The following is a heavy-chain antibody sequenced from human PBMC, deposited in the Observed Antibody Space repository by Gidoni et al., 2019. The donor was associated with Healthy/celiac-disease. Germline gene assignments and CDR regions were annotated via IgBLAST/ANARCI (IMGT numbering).Heavy chain of an antibody. Sequence: EVQLVESGGGLVKPGGSLRLSCAASGFTFSRYSMNWVRQAPGKGLEWVSSISSSSSYIYYADSVKGRFTISRDNAKNSLYLQMNSLRAEDTAVYYCARVGLGYCSGEYCPDAFDIWGQGTMVTVSS. CDR3: ARVGLGYCSGEYCPDAFDI. D-gene: IGHD2-15*01. CDR2: ISSSSSYI. CDR1: GFTFSRYS. V-gene: IGHV3-21*01. J-gene: IGHJ3*02.